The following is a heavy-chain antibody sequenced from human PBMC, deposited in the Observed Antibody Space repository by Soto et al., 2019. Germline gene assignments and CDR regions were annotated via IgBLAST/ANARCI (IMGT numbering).Heavy chain of an antibody. J-gene: IGHJ6*02. CDR3: AREDSLTYYDSSGRYLYGMDV. CDR1: GYRFTNHG. CDR2: ISGNDGKT. V-gene: IGHV1-18*01. Sequence: GASVKVSCKASGYRFTNHGISWVRQAPGQGLEWMGWISGNDGKTKYARKFQGRVTMTTDTSTSTAYMEMNSLRHDDTAVYYCAREDSLTYYDSSGRYLYGMDVWGQGTTVTVSS. D-gene: IGHD3-22*01.